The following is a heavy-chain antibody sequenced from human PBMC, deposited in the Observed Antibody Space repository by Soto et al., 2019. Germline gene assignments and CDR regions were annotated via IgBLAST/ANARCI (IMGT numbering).Heavy chain of an antibody. D-gene: IGHD3-16*02. J-gene: IGHJ4*02. Sequence: GGSLRLSCAASGFTFSSYAMSWVRQAPGKGLEWVSAISGSGGSTYYADSVKGRFTISRDNSKNTLYLQMNSLRAEDTAVYYCAKASYDYIWGSYRLVYWGQGTLVTVS. CDR1: GFTFSSYA. V-gene: IGHV3-23*01. CDR3: AKASYDYIWGSYRLVY. CDR2: ISGSGGST.